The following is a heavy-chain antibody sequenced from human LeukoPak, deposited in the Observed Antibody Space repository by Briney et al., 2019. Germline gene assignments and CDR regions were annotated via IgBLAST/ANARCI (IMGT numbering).Heavy chain of an antibody. V-gene: IGHV4-34*01. Sequence: PSETLSLTCAVYGGSFSGYYWSRIRQPPGKGLEWIGEINHSGSTNYNPSLKSRVTISVDTSKNQFSLKLSSVTAADTAVYYCARGLRDSIYYYYMDVWGKGTTVTVSS. CDR2: INHSGST. J-gene: IGHJ6*03. D-gene: IGHD3-3*02. CDR3: ARGLRDSIYYYYMDV. CDR1: GGSFSGYY.